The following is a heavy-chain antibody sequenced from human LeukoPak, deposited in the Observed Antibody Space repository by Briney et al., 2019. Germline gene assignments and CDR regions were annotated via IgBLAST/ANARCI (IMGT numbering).Heavy chain of an antibody. V-gene: IGHV4-39*01. CDR3: ARHVRALLTGNDY. J-gene: IGHJ4*02. D-gene: IGHD3-9*01. CDR2: IFYSGST. CDR1: GGSISSTGYY. Sequence: SETLSLTCTVSGGSISSTGYYWGWIHQPPGKGLEWSGTIFYSGSTYYNPSLKSRVTTSVDTSKNQFSLKLSSVTAADTAVYYCARHVRALLTGNDYWGQGTLVTVSP.